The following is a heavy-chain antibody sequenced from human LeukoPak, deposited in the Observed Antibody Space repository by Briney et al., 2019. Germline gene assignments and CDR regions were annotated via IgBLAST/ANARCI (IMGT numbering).Heavy chain of an antibody. J-gene: IGHJ4*02. CDR3: ARGEDTAMTHYFDY. CDR2: ISYDGSNK. V-gene: IGHV3-30*04. Sequence: PGGSLRLSCAASGFTFSTYAMNWVRQAPGKGLEWVAVISYDGSNKYYADSVKGRFTISRDNSKNTLYLQMNSLRAEDTAVYYCARGEDTAMTHYFDYWGQGTLVTVSS. CDR1: GFTFSTYA. D-gene: IGHD5-18*01.